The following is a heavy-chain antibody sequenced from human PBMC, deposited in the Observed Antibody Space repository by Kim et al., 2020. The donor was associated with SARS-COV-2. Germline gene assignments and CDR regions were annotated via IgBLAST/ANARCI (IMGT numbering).Heavy chain of an antibody. Sequence: KYYVDSGKGRFTVSRDNAKNALYLQMNSLGDEDTAVYYCAKTGIAVAGLDYWGQGTLVTVSS. J-gene: IGHJ4*02. CDR3: AKTGIAVAGLDY. CDR2: K. V-gene: IGHV3-7*01. D-gene: IGHD6-19*01.